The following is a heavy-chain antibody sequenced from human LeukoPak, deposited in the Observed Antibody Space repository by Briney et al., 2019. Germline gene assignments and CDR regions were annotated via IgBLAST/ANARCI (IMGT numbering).Heavy chain of an antibody. V-gene: IGHV3-23*01. CDR2: IPGRGGTT. CDR1: GFTFSSYA. Sequence: PGGSLRLSCAASGFTFSSYAMSWVRQAPGKGLQWVSVIPGRGGTTYYADSVKGRFTISRDNSKNTLYLQTNSLRAEDTAVYYCAKDRGNYEYSSDYWGQGTLVTVSS. CDR3: AKDRGNYEYSSDY. J-gene: IGHJ4*02. D-gene: IGHD3-16*01.